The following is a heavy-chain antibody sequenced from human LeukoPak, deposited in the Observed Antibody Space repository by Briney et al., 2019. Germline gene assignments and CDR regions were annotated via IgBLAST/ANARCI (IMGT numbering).Heavy chain of an antibody. CDR3: ARDGSSSWYQI. V-gene: IGHV1-18*01. CDR2: SSTNTGNT. Sequence: GAPVKVSCKASGYTFTSFGISWVRQAPGQGLEWVGWSSTNTGNTNYAQKFQGRVTMTTDTSTSTAYMEVRSLRSDDAAVYYCARDGSSSWYQIWGRGTLVTVSS. J-gene: IGHJ4*02. D-gene: IGHD6-13*01. CDR1: GYTFTSFG.